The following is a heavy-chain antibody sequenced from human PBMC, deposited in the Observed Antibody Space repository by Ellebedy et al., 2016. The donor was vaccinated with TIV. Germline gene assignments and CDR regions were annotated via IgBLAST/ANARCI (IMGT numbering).Heavy chain of an antibody. CDR2: IIPIFGTA. V-gene: IGHV1-69*13. CDR3: ARLGTGVGGGRGGTPRTFDY. J-gene: IGHJ4*02. Sequence: SVKVSCXASGGTFSSYAISWVRQAPGQGLEWMGGIIPIFGTANYAQKFQGRVTITADESTSTAYMELSSLRSEDTAVYYCARLGTGVGGGRGGTPRTFDYWGQGTLVTVSS. CDR1: GGTFSSYA. D-gene: IGHD3-10*01.